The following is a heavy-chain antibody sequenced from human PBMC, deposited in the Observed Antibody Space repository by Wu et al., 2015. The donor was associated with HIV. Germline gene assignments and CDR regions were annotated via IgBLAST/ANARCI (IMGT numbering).Heavy chain of an antibody. V-gene: IGHV1-18*01. D-gene: IGHD6-19*01. CDR2: ISADNINT. J-gene: IGHJ5*02. CDR1: GYTFTSYG. CDR3: ARGIAVTPMDNWFDP. Sequence: QVQLVQSGPEVKNPGASVKVSCKAFGYTFTSYGVSWVRQAPGQGLEWMGWISADNINTHYAQKLQGRVTLTTDTSTSTAYMELRSLRSDDTAVYYCARGIAVTPMDNWFDPGAREPWSPSPQ.